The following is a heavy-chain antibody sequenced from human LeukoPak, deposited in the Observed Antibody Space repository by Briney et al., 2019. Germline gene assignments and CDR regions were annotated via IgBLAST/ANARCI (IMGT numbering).Heavy chain of an antibody. J-gene: IGHJ4*02. CDR3: ARHARSYYYDSSGLEY. D-gene: IGHD3-22*01. V-gene: IGHV3-21*01. CDR2: ISSSSSYI. CDR1: GFTFSSYS. Sequence: GGSLRLSCAASGFTFSSYSMNWVRQAPGKGLEWVSSISSSSSYIYYADSVKGRFTISRDNAKNSLYLQMNSLRAEDTAVYYCARHARSYYYDSSGLEYWGQGTLVTVSS.